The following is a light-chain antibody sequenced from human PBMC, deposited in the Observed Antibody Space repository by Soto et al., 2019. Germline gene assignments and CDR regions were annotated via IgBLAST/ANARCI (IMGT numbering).Light chain of an antibody. CDR2: GAS. CDR3: QLYGTSPMYI. V-gene: IGKV3-20*01. J-gene: IGKJ2*01. CDR1: QSVSSTS. Sequence: EIVLTQSPGTLSLSPGERATLSCRASQSVSSTSLAWYHQKPGQAPRLLIYGASSRATGIPDRFSGSGSGTEFTLTIRRLETEDFAVYYCQLYGTSPMYIFGQGTKLEIK.